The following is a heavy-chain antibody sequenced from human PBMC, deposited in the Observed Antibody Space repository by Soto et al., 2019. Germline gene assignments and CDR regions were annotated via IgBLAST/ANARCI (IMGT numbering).Heavy chain of an antibody. CDR2: ISYDGSNK. CDR3: AKDQCSSTSCYMFYYYYGMDV. V-gene: IGHV3-30*18. Sequence: GGSLRLSCAASGFTFSSYGMPWVRQAPGKGLEWVAVISYDGSNKYYADSVKGRFTISRDNSKNTLYLQMNSLRAEDTVVYYCAKDQCSSTSCYMFYYYYGMDVWGQGTTVTVSS. J-gene: IGHJ6*02. CDR1: GFTFSSYG. D-gene: IGHD2-2*02.